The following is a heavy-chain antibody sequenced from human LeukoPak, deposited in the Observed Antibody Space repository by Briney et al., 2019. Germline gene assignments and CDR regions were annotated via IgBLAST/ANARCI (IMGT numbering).Heavy chain of an antibody. CDR2: INPNSGGT. CDR3: ATALRGRPSGWDYYYYYMDV. D-gene: IGHD6-19*01. Sequence: ASVKVSCKTSGYTFTGYYMHWVRQAPGQGLEWMGWINPNSGGTNYAQKFQGRVTMTRDTSISTAYMELSSLRSEDTAVYYCATALRGRPSGWDYYYYYMDVWGKGTTVTISS. J-gene: IGHJ6*03. V-gene: IGHV1-2*02. CDR1: GYTFTGYY.